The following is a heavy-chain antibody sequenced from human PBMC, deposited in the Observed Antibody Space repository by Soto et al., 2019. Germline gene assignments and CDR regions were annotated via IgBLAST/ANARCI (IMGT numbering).Heavy chain of an antibody. J-gene: IGHJ4*02. D-gene: IGHD4-4*01. V-gene: IGHV1-69*13. CDR1: GGTFSSYA. Sequence: SVKVSCKASGGTFSSYAINWVRQAPGQGLEWMGGIIPIFGTANYAQKFQGRVTITADESTSTAYMELSSLRSEDTAVYYCATHCGYSNVDDYWGQGNLVTVCS. CDR2: IIPIFGTA. CDR3: ATHCGYSNVDDY.